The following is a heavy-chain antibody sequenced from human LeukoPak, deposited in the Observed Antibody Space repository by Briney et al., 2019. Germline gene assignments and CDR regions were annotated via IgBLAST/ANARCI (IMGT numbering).Heavy chain of an antibody. CDR1: GFTFSSYS. Sequence: GGSLRLSCAASGFTFSSYSMNWVRQAPGKGLEWVSSISSSSSYIYYADSVKGRFTISRDNAKNSLYLQMNSLRAEDTAVYYCARDGVPAAISRTETWFDPWGQGTLVTVSS. D-gene: IGHD2-2*02. CDR2: ISSSSSYI. J-gene: IGHJ5*02. CDR3: ARDGVPAAISRTETWFDP. V-gene: IGHV3-21*01.